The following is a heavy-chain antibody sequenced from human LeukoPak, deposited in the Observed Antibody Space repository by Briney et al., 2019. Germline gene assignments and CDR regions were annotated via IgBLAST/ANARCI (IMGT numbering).Heavy chain of an antibody. CDR2: ICGGVGGT. D-gene: IGHD3-3*01. CDR3: AKGLYDFWSAIPTYFDN. V-gene: IGHV3-23*01. Sequence: GGSLRLSCAASVFTFSSYAMSGGREAPGKGVEWGSGICGGVGGTSTADPVKGRFTTSKDNSKNTRYLQMNSLRAEDTAVYNCAKGLYDFWSAIPTYFDNWGQGTLVTVSS. J-gene: IGHJ4*02. CDR1: VFTFSSYA.